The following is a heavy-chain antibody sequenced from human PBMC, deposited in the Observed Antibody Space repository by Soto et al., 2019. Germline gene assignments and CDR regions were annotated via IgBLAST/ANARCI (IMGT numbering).Heavy chain of an antibody. Sequence: QLQLQESGSGLVKPSQTLSLTCAVSGGSISSGGYSWSWIRQPPGKGLEWIGYIYHSGSTYYNPSLKSRVTISVDTSKNQFSLKLSSVTAADTAVYYCARDTGSGSYYYYYGMDVWGQGTTVTVSS. J-gene: IGHJ6*02. D-gene: IGHD1-26*01. CDR3: ARDTGSGSYYYYYGMDV. CDR2: IYHSGST. CDR1: GGSISSGGYS. V-gene: IGHV4-30-2*05.